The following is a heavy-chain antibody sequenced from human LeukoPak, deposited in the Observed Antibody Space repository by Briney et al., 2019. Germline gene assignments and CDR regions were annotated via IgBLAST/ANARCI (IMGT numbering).Heavy chain of an antibody. CDR2: ISSSGSYI. CDR3: ARSSPHCSSTSCYNDAFDI. J-gene: IGHJ3*02. Sequence: GGSLRLSCAASGFTFSSYSMNWVRQAPGKGLEWVSSISSSGSYIYYADSVKGRFTISRDNAKNSLYLQMNSLRAEDTAVYYCARSSPHCSSTSCYNDAFDIWGQGTMVTVSS. CDR1: GFTFSSYS. D-gene: IGHD2-2*02. V-gene: IGHV3-21*01.